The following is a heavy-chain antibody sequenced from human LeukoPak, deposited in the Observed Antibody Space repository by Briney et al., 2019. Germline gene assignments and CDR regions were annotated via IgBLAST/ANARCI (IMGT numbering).Heavy chain of an antibody. CDR2: ISGDGGST. Sequence: GGSLRLSCAASGFTFDDYAMHWVRQAPGKGLEWVSLISGDGGSTHYADSVKGRFTISRDNSKNSLYLQMNSLRTEDTALYYCAKDGTQSNYYYYYYGMDVWGQGTTVTVSS. V-gene: IGHV3-43*02. CDR3: AKDGTQSNYYYYYYGMDV. D-gene: IGHD5-24*01. J-gene: IGHJ6*02. CDR1: GFTFDDYA.